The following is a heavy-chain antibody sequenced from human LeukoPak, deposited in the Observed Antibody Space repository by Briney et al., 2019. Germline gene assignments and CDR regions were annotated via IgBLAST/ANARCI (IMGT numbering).Heavy chain of an antibody. D-gene: IGHD2-2*01. CDR3: ARGRTVVPAAMRTPWFDP. CDR2: IGTAGDT. CDR1: GFTFSDYD. V-gene: IGHV3-13*01. Sequence: GGSLRLSCAASGFTFSDYDMHWVRQATGKGLEWVSAIGTAGDTYYTGSVKGRFTISRENAKNSLYLQMNSLRAGDTAVYYCARGRTVVPAAMRTPWFDPWGQGTLVTVSS. J-gene: IGHJ5*02.